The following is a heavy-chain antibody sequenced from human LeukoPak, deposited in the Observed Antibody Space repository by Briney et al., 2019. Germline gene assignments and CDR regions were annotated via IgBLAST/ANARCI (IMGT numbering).Heavy chain of an antibody. D-gene: IGHD2-15*01. CDR3: ARDRDIVVVVAATSGNFDY. CDR1: GYTFTSYA. Sequence: GASVKVSCKASGYTFTSYAMNWVRQAPGQGLEWMGWINTNTGNPAYAQGFTGRFVFSLDTSVSTAYLQISRLKAEDTAVYYCARDRDIVVVVAATSGNFDYWGQGTLVTVSS. J-gene: IGHJ4*02. V-gene: IGHV7-4-1*02. CDR2: INTNTGNP.